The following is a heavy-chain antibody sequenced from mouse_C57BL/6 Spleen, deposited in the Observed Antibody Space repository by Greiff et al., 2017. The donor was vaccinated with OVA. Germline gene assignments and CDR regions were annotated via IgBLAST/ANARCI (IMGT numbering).Heavy chain of an antibody. J-gene: IGHJ3*01. D-gene: IGHD2-3*01. CDR3: ASLYDGYFSWFAY. V-gene: IGHV7-3*01. Sequence: EVKLVESGGGLVQPGGSLSLSCAASGFTFTDYYMSWVRQPPGKALEWLGFIRNKANGYTTEYSASVKGRFTISRDNSQSILYLQMNALRAEDSATYYCASLYDGYFSWFAYWGQGTLVTVSA. CDR2: IRNKANGYTT. CDR1: GFTFTDYY.